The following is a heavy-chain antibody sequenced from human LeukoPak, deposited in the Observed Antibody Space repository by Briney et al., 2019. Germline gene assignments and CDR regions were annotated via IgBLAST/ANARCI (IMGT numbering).Heavy chain of an antibody. J-gene: IGHJ4*02. V-gene: IGHV1-18*01. CDR3: ARGLGYYGSGSYYNAGYYFDY. CDR2: ISAYNGNT. D-gene: IGHD3-10*01. CDR1: VYTFTSYG. Sequence: GASVKVSCKASVYTFTSYGISWMRQSPGQGLEWMGWISAYNGNTNYAQKLQGRVTMSTDTSTSTAYMELRSLRSDDTAVYYCARGLGYYGSGSYYNAGYYFDYWGQGTLVTVSS.